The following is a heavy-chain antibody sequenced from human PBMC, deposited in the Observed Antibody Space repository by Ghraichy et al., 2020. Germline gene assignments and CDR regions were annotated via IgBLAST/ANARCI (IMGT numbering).Heavy chain of an antibody. J-gene: IGHJ3*02. Sequence: GGSLRLSCAASGFTFSSYSMNWVPQAPGKGLEWVSSISSSSSYIYYADSVKGRFTISRDNAKNSLYLQMNSLRAEDTAVYYCATVGDDAFDIWGQGTMVTVSS. CDR3: ATVGDDAFDI. V-gene: IGHV3-21*01. CDR1: GFTFSSYS. CDR2: ISSSSSYI. D-gene: IGHD3-16*01.